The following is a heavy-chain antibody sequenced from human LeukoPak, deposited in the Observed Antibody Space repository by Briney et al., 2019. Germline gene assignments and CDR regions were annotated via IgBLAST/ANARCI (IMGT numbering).Heavy chain of an antibody. CDR1: GFTFSTSG. Sequence: PGGSLRLSCAASGFTFSTSGMSWVRQAPGKGLEWVSTITGSGGSTYYADSVKGQFTISRDNSKNTLYPQMNSLRAEDTAVYYCAKAGIYDYVWGSYLVDWGQGTLVTVSS. CDR2: ITGSGGST. CDR3: AKAGIYDYVWGSYLVD. J-gene: IGHJ4*02. V-gene: IGHV3-23*01. D-gene: IGHD3-16*01.